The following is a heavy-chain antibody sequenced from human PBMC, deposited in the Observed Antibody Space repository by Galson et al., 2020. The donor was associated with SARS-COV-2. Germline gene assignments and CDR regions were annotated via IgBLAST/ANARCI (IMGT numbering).Heavy chain of an antibody. D-gene: IGHD3-22*01. Sequence: GESLKISCSASGFTFGTXXXXXXXXAXGKGLEYVAXIXXXXXXXXXXESVRGRFRISRDNSKNTLSLQMDNLSAEDTAVYYCVKEALYSRAYLNPSHFDSWGQGTLVTVSS. CDR1: GFTFGTXX. V-gene: IGHV3-64D*09. CDR3: VKEALYSRAYLNPSHFDS. CDR2: IXXXXXXX. J-gene: IGHJ4*02.